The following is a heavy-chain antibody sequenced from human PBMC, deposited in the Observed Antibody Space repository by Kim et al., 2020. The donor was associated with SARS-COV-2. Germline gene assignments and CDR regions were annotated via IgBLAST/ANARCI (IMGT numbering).Heavy chain of an antibody. Sequence: YAPKLKGRVTMTTDTSTSTAYMELRSLRSDDTAVYYCARDYYGSGTRFDPWGQGTLVTVSS. J-gene: IGHJ5*02. CDR3: ARDYYGSGTRFDP. D-gene: IGHD3-10*01. V-gene: IGHV1-18*01.